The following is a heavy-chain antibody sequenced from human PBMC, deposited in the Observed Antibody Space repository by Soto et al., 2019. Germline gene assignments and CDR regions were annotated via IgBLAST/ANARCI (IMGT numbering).Heavy chain of an antibody. Sequence: GWSLRLSCAASGFTFSGYAMSWVRQAPGKXLEWVSAISGSGGSTYYADSVKGRFTISRDNSKNTLYLQMNSLRAEDTAVYYCAKEGDGDGNGGGYYYYYYGMDVWGQGTTVTVSS. V-gene: IGHV3-23*01. CDR2: ISGSGGST. J-gene: IGHJ6*01. CDR3: AKEGDGDGNGGGYYYYYYGMDV. CDR1: GFTFSGYA. D-gene: IGHD4-17*01.